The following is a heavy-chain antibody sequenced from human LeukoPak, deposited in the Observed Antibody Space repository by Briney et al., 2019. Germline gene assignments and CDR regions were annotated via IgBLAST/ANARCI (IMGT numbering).Heavy chain of an antibody. CDR1: GGSFSGDY. J-gene: IGHJ4*02. Sequence: SETLSLTCAVYGGSFSGDYWSWIRQPPGKGLEWIGEINNSGSTTYNPSLKSRVTISVDTSKNQISLKLSSVTAADTAVYYCARALRGAAAGNYYFDSWGQGTLVTVSS. D-gene: IGHD6-13*01. CDR3: ARALRGAAAGNYYFDS. CDR2: INNSGST. V-gene: IGHV4-34*01.